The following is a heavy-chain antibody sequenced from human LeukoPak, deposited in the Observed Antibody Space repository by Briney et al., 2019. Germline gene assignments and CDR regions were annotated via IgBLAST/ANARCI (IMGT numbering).Heavy chain of an antibody. CDR2: IYYRSKWYN. Sequence: SQTLSLTCAISGDCVSSNSAAWNWIRQSRSRGLEWHGYIYYRSKWYNDYAVSVKSRITINPDTSKNQFSLQLNSVTPEDTAVYYCAREGGPTMIVPGYFDYWGQGTLVTVSS. CDR3: AREGGPTMIVPGYFDY. CDR1: GDCVSSNSAA. J-gene: IGHJ4*02. V-gene: IGHV6-1*01. D-gene: IGHD3-22*01.